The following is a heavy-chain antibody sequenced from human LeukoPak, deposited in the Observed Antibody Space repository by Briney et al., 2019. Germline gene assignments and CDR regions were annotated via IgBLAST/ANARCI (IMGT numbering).Heavy chain of an antibody. V-gene: IGHV3-11*05. Sequence: GGSLRLSCAASGFTFSDYYMSWIRQAPGKGLEWVSYISSSGSYTLYADSVKGRFTISRDNAKNSLYLQMNSLRAEDTALYYCAKDEVYYYDSSGYYSQWGQGTLVTVSS. J-gene: IGHJ4*02. CDR2: ISSSGSYT. D-gene: IGHD3-22*01. CDR1: GFTFSDYY. CDR3: AKDEVYYYDSSGYYSQ.